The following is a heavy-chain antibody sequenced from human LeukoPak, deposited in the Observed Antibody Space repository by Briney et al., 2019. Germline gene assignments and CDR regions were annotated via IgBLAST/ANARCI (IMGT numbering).Heavy chain of an antibody. CDR2: ISSSGSTI. CDR3: ARSIVATMAVYYSDY. D-gene: IGHD5-12*01. Sequence: PGGSLRLSCAASGFTFSDYYMSWIRQAPGKGLEWVSYISSSGSTIYYADSVKGRFTISRDNAKNSLYLQMNSLRAEDTAVYYCARSIVATMAVYYSDYWGQGTLVTVSS. J-gene: IGHJ4*02. V-gene: IGHV3-11*01. CDR1: GFTFSDYY.